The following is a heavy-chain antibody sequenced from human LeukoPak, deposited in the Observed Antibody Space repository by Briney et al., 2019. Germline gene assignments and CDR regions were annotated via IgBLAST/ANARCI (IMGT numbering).Heavy chain of an antibody. CDR1: GGSISSSSYY. CDR2: IYYSGST. V-gene: IGHV4-39*07. Sequence: SETLSLTCIVSGGSISSSSYYWGWIRQPPGRGLEWIGSIYYSGSTYYNPSLKSRVTISVDTSKNQFSLKLSSVTAADTAAYYCARDGGNGDYVIYWGQGTLVTVSS. J-gene: IGHJ4*02. D-gene: IGHD4-17*01. CDR3: ARDGGNGDYVIY.